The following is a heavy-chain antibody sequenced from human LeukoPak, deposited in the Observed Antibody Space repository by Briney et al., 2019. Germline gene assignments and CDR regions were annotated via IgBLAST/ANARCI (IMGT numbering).Heavy chain of an antibody. CDR2: MNPNSGNT. Sequence: ASVKVSCKASGYTFTGYYMHWVRQATGQGLEWMGWMNPNSGNTGYAQKFQGRVTITRNTSISTAYMELSSLRSEDTAVYYCARGRRYCGGDCYSFDYWGQGTLVTVSS. J-gene: IGHJ4*02. CDR3: ARGRRYCGGDCYSFDY. V-gene: IGHV1-8*03. D-gene: IGHD2-21*01. CDR1: GYTFTGYY.